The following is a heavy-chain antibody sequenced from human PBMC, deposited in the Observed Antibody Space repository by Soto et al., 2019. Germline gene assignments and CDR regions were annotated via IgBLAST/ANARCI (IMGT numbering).Heavy chain of an antibody. J-gene: IGHJ6*02. CDR3: ARGRVVLRFLEWPTGYYGMDV. V-gene: IGHV4-34*01. CDR1: GGSFSGYY. CDR2: INHSGST. Sequence: PSETLSLTCAVYGGSFSGYYWSWIRQPPGKGLEWIGEINHSGSTNYNPSLKSRVTISVDTSKNQFSLKLGSVTAADTAVYYCARGRVVLRFLEWPTGYYGMDVWGQGTTVTVSS. D-gene: IGHD3-3*01.